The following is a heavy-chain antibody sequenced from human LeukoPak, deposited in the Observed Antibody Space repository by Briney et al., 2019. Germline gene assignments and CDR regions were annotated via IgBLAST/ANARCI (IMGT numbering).Heavy chain of an antibody. CDR1: GYSISSGYY. V-gene: IGHV4-38-2*01. J-gene: IGHJ4*02. CDR3: ASSLYYYDSSGFNFDY. CDR2: IYHSGST. D-gene: IGHD3-22*01. Sequence: PSETLSLTCAVSGYSISSGYYWGWIRQPPGKGLEWIGSIYHSGSTNYNPSLKSRVTISVDTSKNQFSLKLSSVTAADTAVYYCASSLYYYDSSGFNFDYWGQGTLVTVSS.